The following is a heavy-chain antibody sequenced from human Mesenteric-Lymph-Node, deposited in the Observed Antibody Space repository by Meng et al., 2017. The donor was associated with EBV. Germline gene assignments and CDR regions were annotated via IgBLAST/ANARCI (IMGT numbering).Heavy chain of an antibody. V-gene: IGHV4-4*02. CDR3: AKVDGSGRSNWFDP. CDR2: IFHSGTT. J-gene: IGHJ5*02. Sequence: QGRLKGSGPGLVKPSGTLSLTCAVSGGSISSYNWWSWVRQTPGKGLEWIGEIFHSGTTNNNPSLRSRLTLSVDKSKNQFSLRLSSVTAADTAVYYCAKVDGSGRSNWFDPWGQGTLVTVSS. D-gene: IGHD3-10*01. CDR1: GGSISSYNW.